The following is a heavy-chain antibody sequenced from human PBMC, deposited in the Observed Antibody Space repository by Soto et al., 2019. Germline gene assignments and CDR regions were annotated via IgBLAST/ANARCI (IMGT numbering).Heavy chain of an antibody. CDR1: GFTFSSYG. J-gene: IGHJ4*02. Sequence: GGSLRLSCAASGFTFSSYGMHWVRQAPGKGLEWVAVISYDGSNKYYADSVKGRFTISRDNSKNTLYLQMNSLRAEDTAVYYCAKDPLINYSSSWWWYFDYWGQGTLVTVSS. CDR3: AKDPLINYSSSWWWYFDY. CDR2: ISYDGSNK. V-gene: IGHV3-30*18. D-gene: IGHD6-13*01.